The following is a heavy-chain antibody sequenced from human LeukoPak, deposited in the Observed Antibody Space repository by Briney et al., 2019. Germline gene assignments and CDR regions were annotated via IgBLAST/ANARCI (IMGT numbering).Heavy chain of an antibody. V-gene: IGHV4-4*02. CDR2: INHSGST. D-gene: IGHD3-9*01. CDR1: GGSISSSNW. J-gene: IGHJ4*02. Sequence: PSETLSLTCAVSGGSISSSNWWSWVRQPPGKGLEWIGEINHSGSTNYNPSLKSRVTISVDTSKNQFSLKLSSVTAADTAVYYCARTRRRGILTGYYTPTFDYWGQGTLVTVSS. CDR3: ARTRRRGILTGYYTPTFDY.